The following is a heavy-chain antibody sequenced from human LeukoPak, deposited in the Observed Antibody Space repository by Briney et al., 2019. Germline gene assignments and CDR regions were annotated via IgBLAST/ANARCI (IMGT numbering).Heavy chain of an antibody. CDR1: GFTFSSHW. J-gene: IGHJ4*02. CDR3: ARDGVDAGIYFDY. Sequence: GSLRLSCAASGFTFSSHWMSWVRQGPGKGLEWVANIKQDGSEKYYVDSVKGRFTISRDNAKNSLYLQMNGLRAEDTAVYYCARDGVDAGIYFDYWGQGTLVTVSS. CDR2: IKQDGSEK. V-gene: IGHV3-7*01. D-gene: IGHD2-15*01.